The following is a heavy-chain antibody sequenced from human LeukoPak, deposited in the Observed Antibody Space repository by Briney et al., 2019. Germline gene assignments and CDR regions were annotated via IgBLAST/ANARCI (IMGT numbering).Heavy chain of an antibody. CDR3: ARELVVVVAAFDY. J-gene: IGHJ4*02. Sequence: GSLRLSCAASGFTVSSNYMSWVRQPPGKGLEWIGSIYYSGSTYYNPSLKSRVTISVDTSKNQFSLKLSSVTAADTAVYYCARELVVVVAAFDYWGQGTLVTVSS. V-gene: IGHV4-38-2*02. CDR1: GFTVSSNY. D-gene: IGHD2-15*01. CDR2: IYYSGST.